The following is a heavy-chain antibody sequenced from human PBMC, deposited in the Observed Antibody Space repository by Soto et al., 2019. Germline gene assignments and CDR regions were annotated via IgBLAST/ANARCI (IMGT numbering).Heavy chain of an antibody. V-gene: IGHV4-39*01. CDR3: ARLADIVVVPAAISGWFDP. D-gene: IGHD2-2*01. CDR1: GGSISSSSYY. CDR2: IYYSGST. Sequence: SETLSLTCTVSGGSISSSSYYWGWIRQPPGKGLEWIGSIYYSGSTYYNPSLKSRVTISVDTSKNQFSLKLSSVTAADTAVYYCARLADIVVVPAAISGWFDPWGQGTLVTVS. J-gene: IGHJ5*02.